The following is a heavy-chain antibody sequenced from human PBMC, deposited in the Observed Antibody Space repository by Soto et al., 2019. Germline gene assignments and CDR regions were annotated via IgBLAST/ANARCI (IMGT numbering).Heavy chain of an antibody. V-gene: IGHV4-4*07. D-gene: IGHD4-17*01. Sequence: SETLSLTCTVSGDSVSKYYWNWIRQPAGKGLEWIGRIHSTRSPNYNPSLKSRVTMSVDTSKNQFSLRLNLTSVTAADTAVYYCARSPAYGDYANLDTWGQGTLVTVSS. CDR1: GDSVSKYY. J-gene: IGHJ5*02. CDR2: IHSTRSP. CDR3: ARSPAYGDYANLDT.